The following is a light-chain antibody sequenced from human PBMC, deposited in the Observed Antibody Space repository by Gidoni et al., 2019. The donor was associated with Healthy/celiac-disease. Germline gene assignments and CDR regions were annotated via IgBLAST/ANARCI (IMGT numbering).Light chain of an antibody. CDR1: SSDVGSYNL. Sequence: SALTQPASVFGSPGQSITISCTGTSSDVGSYNLVSWYQQHPGKAPKLMIYEVSKRPSGVSNRFSGSKSGNTASLTISGLQAEDEADYYCCSYAGSSTPVVFGGGTKLTVL. V-gene: IGLV2-23*02. J-gene: IGLJ2*01. CDR3: CSYAGSSTPVV. CDR2: EVS.